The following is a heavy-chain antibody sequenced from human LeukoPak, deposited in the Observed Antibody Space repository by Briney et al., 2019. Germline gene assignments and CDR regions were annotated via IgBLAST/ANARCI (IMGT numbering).Heavy chain of an antibody. D-gene: IGHD3-3*01. J-gene: IGHJ5*02. Sequence: SETLSLTCGVSGGSFRGYFWSWIRQTPGKGLEWIGEINHGGGNNYNPSLKSRVTMSLGTSENQFSLNMTSVTAADTAMYFCARWRGRSWFDPWGQGTLVTVSS. CDR2: INHGGGN. CDR3: ARWRGRSWFDP. CDR1: GGSFRGYF. V-gene: IGHV4-34*01.